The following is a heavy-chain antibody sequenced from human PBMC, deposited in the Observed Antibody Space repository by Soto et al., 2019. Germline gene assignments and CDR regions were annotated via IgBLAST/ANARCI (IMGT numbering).Heavy chain of an antibody. CDR2: IKSKTDGGTT. CDR1: RFSFSNAW. D-gene: IGHD2-15*01. V-gene: IGHV3-15*01. J-gene: IGHJ6*04. CDR3: TSANCSGGRCRGWDV. Sequence: EVQLVESGGGVVKRGGSLRLSCAASRFSFSNAWMSWVRQAPGKGLEWVGRIKSKTDGGTTDYAAPVKGRFSISRDDSKYTLMLQMDSLKTEDTAGAYCTSANCSGGRCRGWDVWGKGTTVTASS.